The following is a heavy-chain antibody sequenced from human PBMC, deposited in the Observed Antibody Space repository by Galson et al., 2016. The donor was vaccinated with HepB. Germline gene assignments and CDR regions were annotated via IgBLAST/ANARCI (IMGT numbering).Heavy chain of an antibody. CDR2: IKQDGSEK. CDR3: VREGGGGGGSL. J-gene: IGHJ4*02. V-gene: IGHV3-7*03. Sequence: SLRLSCAASGFTFTSYWMSWARQPPGKGLEWVANIKQDGSEKNYVDSVKGRFTISRDKAKNSLYLQLNSRRAEDTAVYYCVREGGGGGGSLWGRGALVTVSS. D-gene: IGHD3-16*01. CDR1: GFTFTSYW.